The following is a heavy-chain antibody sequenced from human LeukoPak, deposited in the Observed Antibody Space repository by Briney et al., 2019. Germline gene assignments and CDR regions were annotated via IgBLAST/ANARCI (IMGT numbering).Heavy chain of an antibody. Sequence: GGSLRLSCAACGFIFSAYAMSWVRQAPGQGLEWISVIGTGGETHYAESVRGRFTISRSNFKNTLYLQMNSLRAEDTAVYYCAKRVTVTTKYFDSWGQGTLVTVSS. CDR3: AKRVTVTTKYFDS. V-gene: IGHV3-23*01. D-gene: IGHD4-17*01. CDR1: GFIFSAYA. J-gene: IGHJ4*02. CDR2: IGTGGET.